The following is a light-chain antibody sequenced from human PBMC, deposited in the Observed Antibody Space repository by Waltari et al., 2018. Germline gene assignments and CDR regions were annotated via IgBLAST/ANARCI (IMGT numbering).Light chain of an antibody. CDR3: QSYDNSLSCYV. V-gene: IGLV1-40*01. CDR1: SSNLGAGYD. Sequence: QSVLTQPPSVSGAPGQRVTISCAGGSSNLGAGYDVHWYRQLPGTAPQLLIFGNNNRPSGVPDRFSGSKSGTSASLAITGLQAEDEADYYCQSYDNSLSCYVFGTGTKVTVL. J-gene: IGLJ1*01. CDR2: GNN.